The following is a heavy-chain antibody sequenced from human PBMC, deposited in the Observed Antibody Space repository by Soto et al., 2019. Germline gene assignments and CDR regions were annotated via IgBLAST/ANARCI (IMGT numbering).Heavy chain of an antibody. D-gene: IGHD5-12*01. CDR2: IYYSGST. Sequence: SETLSFTCTVSGGSISSYYWSWIRQPPGKGLEWIGYIYYSGSTNYNPSLKSRVTISVDTSKNQFSLKLSSVTAADTAVYYCAREYIVAYFDYWGQGTLVTVSS. CDR3: AREYIVAYFDY. V-gene: IGHV4-59*12. CDR1: GGSISSYY. J-gene: IGHJ4*02.